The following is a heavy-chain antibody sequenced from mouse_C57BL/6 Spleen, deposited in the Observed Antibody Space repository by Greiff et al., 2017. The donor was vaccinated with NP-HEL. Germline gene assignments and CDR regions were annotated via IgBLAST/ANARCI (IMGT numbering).Heavy chain of an antibody. CDR2: IWSDGST. V-gene: IGHV2-6*03. CDR3: ARGAIYDGYYEGFAY. J-gene: IGHJ3*01. CDR1: GFSLTSYG. Sequence: VQLQESGPGLVAPSQSLSITCTVSGFSLTSYGVHWVRQPPGKGLEWLVVIWSDGSTTYNSALKSRLSISKDNSKSQVFLKMNSLQTDDTAMYYCARGAIYDGYYEGFAYWGQGTLVSVSA. D-gene: IGHD2-3*01.